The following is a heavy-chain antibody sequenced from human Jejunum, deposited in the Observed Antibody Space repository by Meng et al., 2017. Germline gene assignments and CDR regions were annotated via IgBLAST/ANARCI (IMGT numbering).Heavy chain of an antibody. Sequence: HGQLQQWGAGLLQPSETLSLTCAVYGGSISGYFWSWIRQAPGEGLEWVGEFTRGGTTNYNPSLKSRVTMSADTSKNQFSLTLSSVSAADTAVYYCARHEVDFDNWGQGTLVTVSS. J-gene: IGHJ4*02. V-gene: IGHV4-34*02. CDR3: ARHEVDFDN. CDR1: GGSISGYF. D-gene: IGHD1-26*01. CDR2: FTRGGTT.